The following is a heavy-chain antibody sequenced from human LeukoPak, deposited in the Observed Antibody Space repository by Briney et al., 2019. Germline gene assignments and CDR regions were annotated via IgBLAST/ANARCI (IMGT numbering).Heavy chain of an antibody. D-gene: IGHD2-15*01. Sequence: GGSLRLSCTASHFTFTTYRMSWVRQAPGKGLEWVANIKPDGSEKYYVDSVKGRFTISRDNAKNSLYLQMNNLRAEDTAMYYCAREFNSFLFDCSGGQCLFMSWGQGVLVTVSS. CDR2: IKPDGSEK. V-gene: IGHV3-7*01. CDR3: AREFNSFLFDCSGGQCLFMS. J-gene: IGHJ4*02. CDR1: HFTFTTYR.